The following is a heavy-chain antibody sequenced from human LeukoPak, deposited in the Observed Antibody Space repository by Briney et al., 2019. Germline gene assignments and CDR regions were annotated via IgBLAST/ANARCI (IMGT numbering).Heavy chain of an antibody. J-gene: IGHJ4*02. CDR2: IYSGGST. V-gene: IGHV3-53*01. Sequence: PGGSLRLSCAASEFSASSNYTTWVRQAPGKGLEWVSVIYSGGSTYYADSVKGRFTISRDNSKNTLYLQMNSLRVEDTAVYYFARARSLTGIFDYWGQGTLVTVSS. CDR1: EFSASSNY. D-gene: IGHD7-27*01. CDR3: ARARSLTGIFDY.